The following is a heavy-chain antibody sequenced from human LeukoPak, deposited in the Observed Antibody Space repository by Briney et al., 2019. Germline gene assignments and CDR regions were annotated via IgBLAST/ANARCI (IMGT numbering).Heavy chain of an antibody. CDR1: GGTFSSYT. Sequence: SVKVSCKASGGTFSSYTISWVRQAPRQGLEWMGRIIPILGIANYAQKFQGRVTITADKSTSTAYMELSSLRSEDTAVYYCARDFIGYSYGHRGYYFDYWGQGTLVTVSS. D-gene: IGHD5-18*01. J-gene: IGHJ4*02. CDR3: ARDFIGYSYGHRGYYFDY. V-gene: IGHV1-69*04. CDR2: IIPILGIA.